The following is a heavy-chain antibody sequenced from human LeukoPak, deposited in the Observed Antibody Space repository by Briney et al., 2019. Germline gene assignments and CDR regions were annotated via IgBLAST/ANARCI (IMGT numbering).Heavy chain of an antibody. D-gene: IGHD6-19*01. CDR1: GYTFTGYY. Sequence: ASVKVSCKASGYTFTGYYMHWVRQAPGQGLEWMGWINPNSGGTNYAQKFQGRVTMTRDTSISTAYMELSRLRSDDTAVYYCARAVAGTIPWFDPWGQGTLVTVSS. CDR2: INPNSGGT. J-gene: IGHJ5*02. V-gene: IGHV1-2*02. CDR3: ARAVAGTIPWFDP.